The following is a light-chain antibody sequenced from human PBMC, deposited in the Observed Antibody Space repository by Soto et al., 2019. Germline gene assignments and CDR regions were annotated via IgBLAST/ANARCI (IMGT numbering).Light chain of an antibody. Sequence: EIVMTQSPATLSVSPGERATLSCRGSQSVRSHLVRYQHKPGQAPRLLIYEASNRATGIPARFSGSGSGTDFTLTISSLEPEDFAVYYCQQRSDWPITFGQGTRLEIK. CDR3: QQRSDWPIT. V-gene: IGKV3-11*01. CDR2: EAS. J-gene: IGKJ5*01. CDR1: QSVRSH.